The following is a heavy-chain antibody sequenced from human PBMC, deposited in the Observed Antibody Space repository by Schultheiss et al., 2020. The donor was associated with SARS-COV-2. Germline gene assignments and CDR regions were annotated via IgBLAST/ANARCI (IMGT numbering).Heavy chain of an antibody. CDR1: GFTFSDYY. V-gene: IGHV3-11*06. D-gene: IGHD3-3*01. CDR3: ARGGFSGFWSGYSHYYYGMDV. CDR2: ISTSDTYT. J-gene: IGHJ6*02. Sequence: GGSLRLSCAASGFTFSDYYMSWIRQAPGKGLEWVSSISTSDTYTNYVDSVKGRFTISRDNSKNTLYLQMNSLRAEDTAVYYCARGGFSGFWSGYSHYYYGMDVWGQGTTVTVSS.